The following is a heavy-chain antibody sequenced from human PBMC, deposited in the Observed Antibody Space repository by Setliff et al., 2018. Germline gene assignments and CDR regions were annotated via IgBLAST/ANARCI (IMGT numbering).Heavy chain of an antibody. V-gene: IGHV1-8*01. CDR3: ARGDFDSYFPLNAFDI. CDR1: GYTFTSYD. D-gene: IGHD2-21*01. Sequence: ASVKVSCKASGYTFTSYDINWVRQATGQGLEWMGWMNPNSGNTGYAQKFQGRVTMTRNTSISTAYMELSSLRSEGTAVYYCARGDFDSYFPLNAFDIWGQGTMVTVSS. CDR2: MNPNSGNT. J-gene: IGHJ3*02.